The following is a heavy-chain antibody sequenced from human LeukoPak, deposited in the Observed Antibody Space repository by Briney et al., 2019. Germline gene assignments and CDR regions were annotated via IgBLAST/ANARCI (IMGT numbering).Heavy chain of an antibody. Sequence: SETLSLTCTVSGGSISSSSYYWGWIRQPPGKGLEWIGSIYYSGSTYYNPSLKSRVTISVDTSKNQFSLKLSSVTAADTAVYYCARTAGVYFDWSFDYWGQGTLVTVSS. J-gene: IGHJ4*02. V-gene: IGHV4-39*07. CDR3: ARTAGVYFDWSFDY. D-gene: IGHD3-9*01. CDR1: GGSISSSSYY. CDR2: IYYSGST.